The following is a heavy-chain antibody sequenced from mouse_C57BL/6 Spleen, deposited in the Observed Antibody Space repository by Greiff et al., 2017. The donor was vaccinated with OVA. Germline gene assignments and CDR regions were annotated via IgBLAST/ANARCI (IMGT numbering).Heavy chain of an antibody. Sequence: VQLQESGAELVKPGASVKISCKASGYAFSSYWMNWVKQRPGKGLEWIGQIYPGDGDTNYNGKFKGKATLTADKSSSTAYMQLSSLTSEDAAVYFCAREGYDRDAMDYSGQGTSVTVSS. CDR3: AREGYDRDAMDY. J-gene: IGHJ4*01. CDR1: GYAFSSYW. V-gene: IGHV1-80*01. D-gene: IGHD2-2*01. CDR2: IYPGDGDT.